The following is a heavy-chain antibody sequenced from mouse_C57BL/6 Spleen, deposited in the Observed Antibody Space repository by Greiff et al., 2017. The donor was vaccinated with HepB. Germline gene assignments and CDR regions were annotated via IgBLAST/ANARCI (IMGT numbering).Heavy chain of an antibody. Sequence: EVQLVESGGGLVQPGGSLSLSCAASGFTFTDYYMSWVRQPPGKALEWLGFIRNKANGYTTEYSASVKGRFTISRDNSQSILYLQMIALRAEDSATYYCARGDGSSPCAYWGQGTLVTVSA. CDR2: IRNKANGYTT. CDR3: ARGDGSSPCAY. D-gene: IGHD1-1*01. CDR1: GFTFTDYY. J-gene: IGHJ3*01. V-gene: IGHV7-3*01.